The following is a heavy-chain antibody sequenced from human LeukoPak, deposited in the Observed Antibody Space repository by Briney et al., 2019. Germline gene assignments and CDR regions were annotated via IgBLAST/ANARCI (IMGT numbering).Heavy chain of an antibody. J-gene: IGHJ3*01. D-gene: IGHD2-15*01. CDR2: ISWDGNNL. CDR1: GFSLDDYA. V-gene: IGHV3-9*01. CDR3: IKDMGFYLLKDAFDF. Sequence: CLRLSCAGSGFSLDDYAMHWVRQAPGKGLEWVSSISWDGNNLAYADSVKGLFPISRDNANNALFLHMNSLRADDTALYYFIKDMGFYLLKDAFDFWGQGTMVTVSS.